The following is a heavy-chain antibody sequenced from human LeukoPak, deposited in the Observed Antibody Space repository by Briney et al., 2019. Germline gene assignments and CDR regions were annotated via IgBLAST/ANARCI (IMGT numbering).Heavy chain of an antibody. V-gene: IGHV4-39*01. J-gene: IGHJ3*02. CDR3: ARRSKYQLLAFDI. D-gene: IGHD2-2*01. CDR2: IYYSGTT. CDR1: GGSISSSSYY. Sequence: PSETLSLTCTVSGGSISSSSYYWDWIRQPPGKGLEWIGSIYYSGTTYYNPSLKSRVTISVDTSKNQFSLNLSSVTAADTAVYYCARRSKYQLLAFDIWGPGKMVTVSS.